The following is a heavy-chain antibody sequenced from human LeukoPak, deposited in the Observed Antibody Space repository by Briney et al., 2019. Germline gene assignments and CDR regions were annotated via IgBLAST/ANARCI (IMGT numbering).Heavy chain of an antibody. CDR1: GGSISSYY. Sequence: PSETLSLTCTVSGGSISSYYWSWIRQPAGKGLEWIGRIYTSGSTNYNPSLKSRVTISVDTSKNQFSLKLSSVTAADTAVYYCARLRYSNIGYSSPIDYWGQGTLVTVSS. CDR3: ARLRYSNIGYSSPIDY. J-gene: IGHJ4*02. CDR2: IYTSGST. D-gene: IGHD5-18*01. V-gene: IGHV4-4*07.